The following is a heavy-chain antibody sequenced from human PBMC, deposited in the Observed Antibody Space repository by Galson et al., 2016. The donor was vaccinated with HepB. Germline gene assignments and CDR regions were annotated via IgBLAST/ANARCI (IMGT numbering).Heavy chain of an antibody. Sequence: SLRLSCAASGFTFSSYVMSWVRQAPGKGLEWVSGIGGSGGSTYYADSVKGRFTISRDNSKNTLYLQMNSLRAEDTAVYYCAKKSLVAGTATYVFDNWGQGTLVTVSS. CDR1: GFTFSSYV. CDR3: AKKSLVAGTATYVFDN. V-gene: IGHV3-23*01. J-gene: IGHJ4*02. D-gene: IGHD6-19*01. CDR2: IGGSGGST.